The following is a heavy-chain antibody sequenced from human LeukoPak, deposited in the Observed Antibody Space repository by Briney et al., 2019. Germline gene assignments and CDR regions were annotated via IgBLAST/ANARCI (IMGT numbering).Heavy chain of an antibody. CDR2: ISYDGSNK. D-gene: IGHD3-22*01. CDR3: ARKPSGSGYNDY. V-gene: IGHV3-30*01. Sequence: GRSLRLSCAASGFTFSSYAMHWVRQAPGKGLEWVAVISYDGSNKYYADSVKGRFTISRDNSKNTRYLQMNSLRAEDTALYYCARKPSGSGYNDYWGQGTLVTVSS. CDR1: GFTFSSYA. J-gene: IGHJ4*02.